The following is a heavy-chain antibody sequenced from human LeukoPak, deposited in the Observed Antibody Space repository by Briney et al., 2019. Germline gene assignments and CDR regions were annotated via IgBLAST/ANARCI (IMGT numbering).Heavy chain of an antibody. J-gene: IGHJ3*02. Sequence: GGSLRLSCAASGFTFITYAIHWVRQAPGKGLEWVAVISSDGNNKYYADSVKGRFTISRDISKNTLYLQMNSLRAEDTAVYYCARDTPPVAGTIGDAFDIWGQGTMVTVSS. CDR3: ARDTPPVAGTIGDAFDI. CDR1: GFTFITYA. CDR2: ISSDGNNK. V-gene: IGHV3-30*14. D-gene: IGHD6-19*01.